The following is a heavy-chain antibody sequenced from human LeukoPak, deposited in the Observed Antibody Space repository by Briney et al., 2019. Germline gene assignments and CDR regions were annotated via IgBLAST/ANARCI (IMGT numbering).Heavy chain of an antibody. CDR3: AKHPYSSGWQTYYFDS. CDR2: ISGSGGST. Sequence: GGSQRLSCAASGFTFSSYAMSWVRQAPGKGLEWVSVISGSGGSTYRADSVKGRFTISRDNSKNTLYLQMNSLRAEDTAIYYCAKHPYSSGWQTYYFDSWGQGTLVTVSS. D-gene: IGHD6-19*01. V-gene: IGHV3-23*01. J-gene: IGHJ4*02. CDR1: GFTFSSYA.